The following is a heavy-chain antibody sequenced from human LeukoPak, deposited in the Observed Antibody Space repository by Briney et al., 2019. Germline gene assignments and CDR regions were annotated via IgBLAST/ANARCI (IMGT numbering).Heavy chain of an antibody. CDR2: IYYSGST. D-gene: IGHD2-15*01. CDR3: ASTLQMIPPPGYFDY. Sequence: SDTLSLPCTVSVGSISRYYWSWMRQPPGKGLEWIGYIYYSGSTNYNRSLKSRATISVDTSKTQFSLKLSSVTAADTAVYYCASTLQMIPPPGYFDYWGQGTLVTVSS. CDR1: VGSISRYY. J-gene: IGHJ4*02. V-gene: IGHV4-59*07.